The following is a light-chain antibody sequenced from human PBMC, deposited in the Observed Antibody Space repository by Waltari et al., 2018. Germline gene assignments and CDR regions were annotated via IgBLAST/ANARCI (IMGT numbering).Light chain of an antibody. CDR3: QQYGGSPLFT. CDR2: GAS. J-gene: IGKJ3*01. Sequence: EIVLTQSPGTLSLSPGERATLSCRASQSVNSITLAWYQQKPGQAPRLLIYGASTRAAGIPDRFSGGGSGTDFTLTISRLEPEDSAVYYCQQYGGSPLFTFGPGSKVDIK. V-gene: IGKV3-20*01. CDR1: QSVNSIT.